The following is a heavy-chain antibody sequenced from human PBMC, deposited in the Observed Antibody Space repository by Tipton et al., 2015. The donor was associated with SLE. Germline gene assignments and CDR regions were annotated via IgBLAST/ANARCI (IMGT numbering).Heavy chain of an antibody. V-gene: IGHV4-59*08. CDR3: ARHHGSGWLYGLDV. CDR1: GDSISSYY. CDR2: IYYREGT. J-gene: IGHJ6*02. D-gene: IGHD6-19*01. Sequence: TLSLTCTVSGDSISSYYWSWIRQPPGKGLEWIGYIYYREGTNYSPSLKSRVTISLDASKNQLSLKLSSVTAADTAVYYCARHHGSGWLYGLDVWGQGTTVTVSS.